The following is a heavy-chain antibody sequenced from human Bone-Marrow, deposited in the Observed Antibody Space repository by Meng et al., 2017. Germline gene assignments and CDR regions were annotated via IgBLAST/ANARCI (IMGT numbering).Heavy chain of an antibody. Sequence: ASVKVSCKASGYTFTGYYMHWVRQAPGQGLEWMGRINPNSGGTNYAQKFQGRVTMTRDTSISTAYMELSRLGSDDTAVYYCAGLGGITFGGVIDYWGQGTLVTVSS. CDR1: GYTFTGYY. J-gene: IGHJ4*02. CDR2: INPNSGGT. V-gene: IGHV1-2*06. CDR3: AGLGGITFGGVIDY. D-gene: IGHD3-16*01.